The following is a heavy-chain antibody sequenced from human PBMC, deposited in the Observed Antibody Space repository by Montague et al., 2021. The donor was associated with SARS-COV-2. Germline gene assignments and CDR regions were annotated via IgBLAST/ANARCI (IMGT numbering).Heavy chain of an antibody. CDR1: GGSISSYY. Sequence: SETLSLTCTVSGGSISSYYWSWIRQPPGKGLEWIGYIYYSGSTNYNPSLKSRVTISVDTSKNQFSLKLRSVTAADTAVYYCARDSYYYDSSAGYDYGMDVWGQGTTVTVSS. CDR3: ARDSYYYDSSAGYDYGMDV. D-gene: IGHD3-22*01. CDR2: IYYSGST. V-gene: IGHV4-59*01. J-gene: IGHJ6*02.